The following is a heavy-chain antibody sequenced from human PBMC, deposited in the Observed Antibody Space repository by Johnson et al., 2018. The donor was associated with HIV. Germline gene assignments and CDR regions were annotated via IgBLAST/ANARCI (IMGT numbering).Heavy chain of an antibody. CDR2: INWNGGSR. J-gene: IGHJ3*02. V-gene: IGHV3-20*04. CDR3: ARGFGNSGYYYGRFGAFDI. CDR1: GFTFDDYG. Sequence: LVESGGGVVRPGGSLRLSCAASGFTFDDYGMSWVRQAPGKGLEWVSGINWNGGSRGYADSVKGRFTISRDNAKNSLYLQMNSLIAEDTALYYCARGFGNSGYYYGRFGAFDIWGQGTMVTVSS. D-gene: IGHD3-22*01.